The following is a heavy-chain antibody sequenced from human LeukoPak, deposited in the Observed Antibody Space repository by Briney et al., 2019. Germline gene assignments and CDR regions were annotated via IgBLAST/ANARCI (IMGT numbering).Heavy chain of an antibody. CDR3: ASRIAAAALYYYYGMDV. Sequence: PGGSLRLSCAASGFTFSSYAMHWVRQAPGKGLEWVAVISYDGSNKYYADSVKGRFTISRDNSKNTLYPQMNSLRAEDTAVYYCASRIAAAALYYYYGMDVWGQGTTVTVSS. CDR2: ISYDGSNK. CDR1: GFTFSSYA. D-gene: IGHD6-13*01. J-gene: IGHJ6*02. V-gene: IGHV3-30-3*01.